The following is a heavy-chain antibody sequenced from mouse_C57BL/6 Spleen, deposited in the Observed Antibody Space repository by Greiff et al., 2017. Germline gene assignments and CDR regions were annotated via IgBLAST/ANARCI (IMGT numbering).Heavy chain of an antibody. J-gene: IGHJ4*01. CDR1: GYTFTSYW. CDR3: ARSDYGAMDY. CDR2: IHPNSGST. V-gene: IGHV1-64*01. Sequence: QVHVKQPGAELVKPGASVKLSCKASGYTFTSYWMHWVKQRPGQGLEWIGMIHPNSGSTNYNEKFKSKATLTVDKSSSTAYMQLSSLTSEDSAVYYCARSDYGAMDYWGQGTSVTVSS.